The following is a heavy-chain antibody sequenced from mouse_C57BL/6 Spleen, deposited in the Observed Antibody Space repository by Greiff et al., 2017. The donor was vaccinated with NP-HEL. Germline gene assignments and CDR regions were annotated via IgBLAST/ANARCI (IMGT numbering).Heavy chain of an antibody. CDR1: GYTFTVYE. Sequence: VQLQQSGAELVRPGASVTLSCKASGYTFTVYEMHWVKQTPVPGLEWIGAIDPGTGGTASKQKFKGKAILTADTFSRTAYRELRSMTSEDSAVYYCTRSGYYGSSGDYWGQGTTRTVSS. D-gene: IGHD1-1*01. CDR2: IDPGTGGT. J-gene: IGHJ2*01. CDR3: TRSGYYGSSGDY. V-gene: IGHV1-15*01.